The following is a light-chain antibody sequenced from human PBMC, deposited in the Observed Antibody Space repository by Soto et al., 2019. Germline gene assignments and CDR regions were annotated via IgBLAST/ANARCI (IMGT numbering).Light chain of an antibody. Sequence: DIQMSQSPSTLPASVGDRVTITCRATQSISTWSAWYQQKPGKAHTLLIYKESRLETGVPSRFSGSGSGTEFTLTISSLQPEDFATYYCQQLNSYPLTFGGGTKVDIK. CDR2: KES. CDR1: QSISTW. CDR3: QQLNSYPLT. V-gene: IGKV1-5*03. J-gene: IGKJ4*01.